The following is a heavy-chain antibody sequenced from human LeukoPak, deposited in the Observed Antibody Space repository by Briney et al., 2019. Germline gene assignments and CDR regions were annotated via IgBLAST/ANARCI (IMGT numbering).Heavy chain of an antibody. CDR1: GFPFSSYW. CDR2: IKSDGRST. D-gene: IGHD7-27*01. V-gene: IGHV3-74*01. CDR3: VRGGLLGTGDY. Sequence: GGSLRLSCAASGFPFSSYWMHWVRQGPGQELVWVSRIKSDGRSTNYVDSVKGRFTISRDNAKNIVYLQMNSLEAEDTAVYYCVRGGLLGTGDYWGRGTLVTVSS. J-gene: IGHJ4*02.